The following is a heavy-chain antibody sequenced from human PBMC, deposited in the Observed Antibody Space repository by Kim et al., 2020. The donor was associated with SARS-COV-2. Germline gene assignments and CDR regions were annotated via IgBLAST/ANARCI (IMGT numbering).Heavy chain of an antibody. CDR2: IKQDGSEK. Sequence: GGSLRLSCAASGFTFSSYWMSWVRQAPGKGLEWVANIKQDGSEKYYVDSVKGRFTISRDNAKNSLYLQMNSLRAEDTAVYYCARDTYCSSTSCYSLNWFDPWGQGTLVTVSS. J-gene: IGHJ5*02. V-gene: IGHV3-7*01. D-gene: IGHD2-2*02. CDR3: ARDTYCSSTSCYSLNWFDP. CDR1: GFTFSSYW.